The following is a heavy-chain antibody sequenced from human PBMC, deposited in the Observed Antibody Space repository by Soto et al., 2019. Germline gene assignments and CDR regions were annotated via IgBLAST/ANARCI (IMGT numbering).Heavy chain of an antibody. Sequence: QVQLQESGPGLVKPSRTLSLTCTVSGGSISSGGYYWSWIRQHPGKGLEWIGYIYYSGSTYYNPSLKSRVTISVDTSKNQFSLKLSSVTAADTAVYYCARSLFGEINFDYWGQGTLVTVSS. D-gene: IGHD3-10*02. CDR3: ARSLFGEINFDY. CDR2: IYYSGST. V-gene: IGHV4-31*03. J-gene: IGHJ4*02. CDR1: GGSISSGGYY.